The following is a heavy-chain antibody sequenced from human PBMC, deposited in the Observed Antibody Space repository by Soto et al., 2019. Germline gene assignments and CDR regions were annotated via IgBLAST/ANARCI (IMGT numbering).Heavy chain of an antibody. CDR2: INHSGST. J-gene: IGHJ6*02. Sequence: QVQLQQWGAGLLKPSETLSLTCAVYGGSFSGYYWSWIRQPPGKGLEWIGEINHSGSTNYKPSLKIRVNISVDTSKNQFSLKLSSVTAADTAVYYCARDRITMVRGVIRSPYGMDVWGQGTTVTVSS. V-gene: IGHV4-34*01. CDR3: ARDRITMVRGVIRSPYGMDV. D-gene: IGHD3-10*01. CDR1: GGSFSGYY.